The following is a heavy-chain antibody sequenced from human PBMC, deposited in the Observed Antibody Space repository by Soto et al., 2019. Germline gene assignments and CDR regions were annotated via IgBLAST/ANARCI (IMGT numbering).Heavy chain of an antibody. Sequence: WIRKRPGRGLEWIGYSTYTGVTYYSPSLQSRISISVDTSKNQFSRTLNSVTAADTAVYYRETDAGGPPLNRFASRGHGTVVTVSP. D-gene: IGHD3-16*01. J-gene: IGHJ5*01. V-gene: IGHV4-31*02. CDR3: ETDAGGPPLNRFAS. CDR2: STYTGVT.